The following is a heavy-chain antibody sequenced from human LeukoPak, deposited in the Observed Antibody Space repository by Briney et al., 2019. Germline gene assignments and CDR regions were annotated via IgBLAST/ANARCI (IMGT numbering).Heavy chain of an antibody. Sequence: PSETLSLTCAVSGGSISSGGYSWSWSRQPPGKGLEWIGYIYHSGSTYYNPSLKSRVTISVDRSKNQFSLKLSSVTAADTAVYYCARHPNPVGPIDYWGQGTLVTVSS. CDR3: ARHPNPVGPIDY. D-gene: IGHD2-8*01. CDR2: IYHSGST. V-gene: IGHV4-30-2*01. CDR1: GGSISSGGYS. J-gene: IGHJ4*02.